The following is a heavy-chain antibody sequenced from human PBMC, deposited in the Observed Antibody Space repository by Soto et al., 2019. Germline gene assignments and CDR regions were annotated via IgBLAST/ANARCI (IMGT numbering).Heavy chain of an antibody. Sequence: GGSLRLSCVVSGFTFSDHYMDWVRQAPGKGLEWVGRSRNKANSYFTEYAASVKGRFFISRHDSVNSLYLQLNSLKTEDAAVYYCVRATISWTQKFNYCMDLWGQGTTVTVSS. CDR3: VRATISWTQKFNYCMDL. J-gene: IGHJ6*02. D-gene: IGHD6-13*01. CDR1: GFTFSDHY. CDR2: SRNKANSYFT. V-gene: IGHV3-72*01.